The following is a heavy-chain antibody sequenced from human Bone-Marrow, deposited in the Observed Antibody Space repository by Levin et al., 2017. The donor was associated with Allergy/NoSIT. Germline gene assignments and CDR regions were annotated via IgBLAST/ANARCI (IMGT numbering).Heavy chain of an antibody. Sequence: GGSLRLSCAASGFTFSSYAMSWVRQAPGKGLEWVSAISGSGGSTYYADSVKGRFTISRDNSKNTLYLQMNSLRAEDTAVYYCAKERLTITMIVVVSFDYWGQGTLVTVSS. J-gene: IGHJ4*02. CDR2: ISGSGGST. D-gene: IGHD3-22*01. CDR3: AKERLTITMIVVVSFDY. CDR1: GFTFSSYA. V-gene: IGHV3-23*01.